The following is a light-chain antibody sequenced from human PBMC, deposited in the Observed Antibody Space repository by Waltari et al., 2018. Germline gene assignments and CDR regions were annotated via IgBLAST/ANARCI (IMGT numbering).Light chain of an antibody. Sequence: EIVMTQSPATLSVSPGERATLSCRASQSVSNSLAWYLHKPGQAPRLLIYGASTRATGIPSRFSGSGSGTEFTLTISSLQSEDFAVYYCQQYNNWPRTFGQGTKVEI. CDR1: QSVSNS. V-gene: IGKV3-15*01. J-gene: IGKJ1*01. CDR2: GAS. CDR3: QQYNNWPRT.